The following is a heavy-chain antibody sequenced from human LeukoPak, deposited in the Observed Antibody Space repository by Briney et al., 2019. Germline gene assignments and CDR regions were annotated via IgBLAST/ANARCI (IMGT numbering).Heavy chain of an antibody. D-gene: IGHD2-8*01. V-gene: IGHV3-23*01. CDR1: GITFNTHG. CDR2: IGANTDDT. CDR3: EKNGRILDV. Sequence: PGGSLRLSCAASGITFNTHGMSWVRQAPGREPEWVSSIGANTDDTYYAESVKGRFTISRDRSKNTIYLQMSSLRAEDTAVYYCEKNGRILDVRGQGTTVTVSS. J-gene: IGHJ6*02.